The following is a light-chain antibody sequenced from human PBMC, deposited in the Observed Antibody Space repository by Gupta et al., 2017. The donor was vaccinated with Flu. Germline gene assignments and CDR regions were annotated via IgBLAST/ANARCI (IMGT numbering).Light chain of an antibody. V-gene: IGKV3-20*01. CDR1: QSLSRSY. J-gene: IGKJ4*01. CDR2: GAS. Sequence: EIVLTQSPGTLSLSPGERATLSCRASQSLSRSYLAWYQQKPGQAPRLLIYGASSRATGIPDRFSGSGSGTDFTLTISRLEPEDFAVYYCQQYDSSRVTFGGGTKVEIK. CDR3: QQYDSSRVT.